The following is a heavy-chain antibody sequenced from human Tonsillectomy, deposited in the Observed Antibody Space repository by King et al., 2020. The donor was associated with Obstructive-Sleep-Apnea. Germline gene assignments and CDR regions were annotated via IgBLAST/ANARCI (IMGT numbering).Heavy chain of an antibody. CDR2: IRYDGSNK. J-gene: IGHJ6*02. V-gene: IGHV3-30*02. D-gene: IGHD2-15*01. CDR1: GFTFSSYG. CDR3: AKMVVAALTYYYYYAMDV. Sequence: VQLVESGGGVVQPGGSLRLSCAASGFTFSSYGMHWVRQAPGKGLEWVAFIRYDGSNKYYADSVKGRFTISRDNSKNTLYLQMNSLRAEDTAVYYCAKMVVAALTYYYYYAMDVWGQGTTVTVSS.